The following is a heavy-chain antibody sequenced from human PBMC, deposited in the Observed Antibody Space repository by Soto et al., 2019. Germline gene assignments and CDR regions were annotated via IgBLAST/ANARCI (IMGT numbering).Heavy chain of an antibody. J-gene: IGHJ1*01. Sequence: PGGSLRLSCAASVVTFNSYPMNWVLHTPRKGLEGVSAISGDGDSTHYGDSVKGRFSISRDSSKNTLYLLINSLRAEDTAAYYCAKGSDYFYRNGQNLRSSQLCGKGPLVTVSS. V-gene: IGHV3-23*01. CDR2: ISGDGDST. CDR3: AKGSDYFYRNGQNLRSSQL. CDR1: VVTFNSYP. D-gene: IGHD3-3*01.